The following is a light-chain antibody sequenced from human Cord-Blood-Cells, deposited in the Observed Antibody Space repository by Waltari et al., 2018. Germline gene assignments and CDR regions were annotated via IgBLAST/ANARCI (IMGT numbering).Light chain of an antibody. CDR3: QQYNSYSWT. V-gene: IGKV1-5*01. J-gene: IGKJ1*01. CDR2: DAS. CDR1: QSISSW. Sequence: DIQMTQSPSTLSASVGDRVTITFRASQSISSWLAWYHKKPGKAPKLLIYDASSLESGGPSRCGGSGSGAEVSLTISSLQPDDFATYYCQQYNSYSWTFGQGTKVEIK.